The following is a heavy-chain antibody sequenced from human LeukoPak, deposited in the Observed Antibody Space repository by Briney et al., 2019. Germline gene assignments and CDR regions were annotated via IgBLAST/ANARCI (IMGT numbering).Heavy chain of an antibody. V-gene: IGHV3-49*03. J-gene: IGHJ4*02. Sequence: GGSLRLSCTTSGFTFGDYRMSWLRQAPGKGLEWVGFIRRKADGGTTEHAASLKGRFTISRDDSKSIVYLQMNSLKTEDTAVYYCTRVQIVATIIDYWGQGTLVTVSS. D-gene: IGHD5-12*01. CDR2: IRRKADGGTT. CDR1: GFTFGDYR. CDR3: TRVQIVATIIDY.